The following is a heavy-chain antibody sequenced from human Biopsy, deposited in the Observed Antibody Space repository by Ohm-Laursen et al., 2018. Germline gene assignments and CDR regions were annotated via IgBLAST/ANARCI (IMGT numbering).Heavy chain of an antibody. Sequence: SVKVSCKASGYTFNRSAMQWVRQARGQRLEWIGWIVVGGGNANYAQKFQERVTITRDMSTSTAYMELSSLRSEDTAVYYCASRPNCGGDCSSGFDYWGQGTLVTVSS. CDR1: GYTFNRSA. CDR3: ASRPNCGGDCSSGFDY. D-gene: IGHD2-21*02. V-gene: IGHV1-58*02. J-gene: IGHJ4*02. CDR2: IVVGGGNA.